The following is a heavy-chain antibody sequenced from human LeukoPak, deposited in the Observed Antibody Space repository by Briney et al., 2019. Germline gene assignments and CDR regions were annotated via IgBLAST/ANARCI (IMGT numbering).Heavy chain of an antibody. V-gene: IGHV4-30-4*01. CDR3: VRVGSSWYHYFDY. CDR1: GGSISSGDYY. Sequence: SETLSLTCTVSGGSISSGDYYWRWIRQPPGKGLEWIGYIYYSGSTYYNPSLKSRVTISVDTSKNQFSLKLSSVTAADTAVYYCVRVGSSWYHYFDYWGQGTLVTVSS. CDR2: IYYSGST. J-gene: IGHJ4*02. D-gene: IGHD6-13*01.